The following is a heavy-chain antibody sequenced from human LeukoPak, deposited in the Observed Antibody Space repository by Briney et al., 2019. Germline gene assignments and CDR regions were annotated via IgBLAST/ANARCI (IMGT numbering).Heavy chain of an antibody. V-gene: IGHV3-30-3*01. CDR2: ISYDGSNK. CDR1: GSTFSSYA. D-gene: IGHD3-10*01. Sequence: GRSLRLSCAASGSTFSSYAMHWVRQAPGKGLEWVAVISYDGSNKYYADSVKGRFTISRDNSKNTLYLQMNSLRAEDTAVYYCAREPDYYGSGSYPDYWGQGTLVTVSS. J-gene: IGHJ4*02. CDR3: AREPDYYGSGSYPDY.